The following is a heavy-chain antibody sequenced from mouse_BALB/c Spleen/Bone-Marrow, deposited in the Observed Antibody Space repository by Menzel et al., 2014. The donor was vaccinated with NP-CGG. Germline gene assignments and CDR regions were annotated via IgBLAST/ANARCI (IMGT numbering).Heavy chain of an antibody. D-gene: IGHD1-1*01. J-gene: IGHJ1*01. CDR3: ARSGYTNYWYFDV. CDR1: GYTFTDYV. Sequence: VQLQQSGPELVKPGASVKMSCKASGYTFTDYVISWVKQRTGQGLEWIGEIYPKSVDTYYSEKFKGKATLTADKSSNTAYMQLSSLTSEDSAAYFCARSGYTNYWYFDVWGAGTTVTVSS. V-gene: IGHV1-81*01. CDR2: IYPKSVDT.